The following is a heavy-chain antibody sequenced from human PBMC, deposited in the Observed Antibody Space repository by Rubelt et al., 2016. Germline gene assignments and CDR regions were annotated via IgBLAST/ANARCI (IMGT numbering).Heavy chain of an antibody. J-gene: IGHJ6*02. V-gene: IGHV4-31*03. CDR3: ARGTPNYYYGIDV. CDR1: GGSISSGGYY. CDR2: IYYSGST. Sequence: ESGPGLVKPSQTLSLTCTVSGGSISSGGYYWSWIRQHPGKGLEWIGYIYYSGSTYYNPSLKSRVTISVDTSKNQLSLNLSSVTAADTAVYYCARGTPNYYYGIDVWGQGTTVTVSS. D-gene: IGHD1-1*01.